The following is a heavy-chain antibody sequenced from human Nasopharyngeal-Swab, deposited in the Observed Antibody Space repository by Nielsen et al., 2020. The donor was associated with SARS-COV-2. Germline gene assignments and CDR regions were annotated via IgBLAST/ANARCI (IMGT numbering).Heavy chain of an antibody. Sequence: SRQRPGKGLEWIGYIYYSGSTYYNPSLKSRVTISVDTSKNQFSLKLSSVTAADTAVYYCARGRKQQLVLRWFDPWGQGTLVTVSS. V-gene: IGHV4-31*02. D-gene: IGHD6-13*01. J-gene: IGHJ5*02. CDR2: IYYSGST. CDR3: ARGRKQQLVLRWFDP.